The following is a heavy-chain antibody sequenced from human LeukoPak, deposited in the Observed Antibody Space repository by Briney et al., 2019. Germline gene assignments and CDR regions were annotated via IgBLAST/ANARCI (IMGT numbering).Heavy chain of an antibody. CDR1: GSYINNYY. CDR3: ARRGYCSSTSCYAGSPFDY. Sequence: PSETLSLTCSVSGSYINNYYWGWIRQAPGKGLEWIGEINHSGSTNYNPSLKSRVTISVDTSKNQFSLKLSSVTAADTAVYYCARRGYCSSTSCYAGSPFDYWGQGTLVTVSS. J-gene: IGHJ4*02. V-gene: IGHV4-34*01. CDR2: INHSGST. D-gene: IGHD2-2*01.